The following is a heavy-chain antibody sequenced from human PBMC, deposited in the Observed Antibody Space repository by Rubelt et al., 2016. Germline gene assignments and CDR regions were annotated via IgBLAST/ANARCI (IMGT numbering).Heavy chain of an antibody. CDR3: ARDVATIAGTPAY. V-gene: IGHV1-2*02. D-gene: IGHD1-20*01. Sequence: VQLLQSGAEVKKPGASVKVSCKASGYTFTDYYIHWLRQAPGQGLESMGWINPNTGGTNYAQTFQCRVAMTRDMSISTTYMELNSLTSDDTAVYFCARDVATIAGTPAYWGQRSLVAVSS. J-gene: IGHJ4*02. CDR2: INPNTGGT. CDR1: GYTFTDYY.